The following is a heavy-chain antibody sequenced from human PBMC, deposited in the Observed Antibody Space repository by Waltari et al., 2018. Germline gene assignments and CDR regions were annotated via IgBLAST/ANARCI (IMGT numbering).Heavy chain of an antibody. V-gene: IGHV1-69*08. CDR1: GGTFSSYA. CDR2: IIPIFGTA. Sequence: QVQLVQSGAEVKKPGSSVKVSCKASGGTFSSYAISWVRQAPGQGLEWMGRIIPIFGTANYAQKFQGRVTITADKSTSTAYMELSSLGSEDTAVYYCARVLYYYDSSGYFFDYWGQGTLVTVSS. CDR3: ARVLYYYDSSGYFFDY. J-gene: IGHJ4*02. D-gene: IGHD3-22*01.